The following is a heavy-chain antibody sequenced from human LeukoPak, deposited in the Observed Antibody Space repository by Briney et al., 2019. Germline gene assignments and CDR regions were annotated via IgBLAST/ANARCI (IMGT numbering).Heavy chain of an antibody. V-gene: IGHV3-30-3*01. J-gene: IGHJ6*02. CDR2: ISYDGSNK. Sequence: GGSLRLSCAASGFTFSSYAMHWVRQAPGKRLEWVAVISYDGSNKYYADSVKGRFTISRDNSKNTLYLQMNSLRAEDTAVYYCARTYYYDSRALFNGMDVWGQGTTVTVSS. D-gene: IGHD3-22*01. CDR1: GFTFSSYA. CDR3: ARTYYYDSRALFNGMDV.